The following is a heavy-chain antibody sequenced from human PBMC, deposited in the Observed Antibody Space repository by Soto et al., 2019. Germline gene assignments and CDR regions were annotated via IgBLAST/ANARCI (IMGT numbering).Heavy chain of an antibody. CDR2: IYYSGST. CDR1: GGSISSYY. CDR3: ARALGGIAVAGNYFDY. D-gene: IGHD6-19*01. J-gene: IGHJ4*02. V-gene: IGHV4-59*01. Sequence: QVQLQESGPGLVKPSETLSLTCTVSGGSISSYYWSWIRQPPGKGLEWIGYIYYSGSTNYNPSLKSRVTIAVDTSKNQFSLKLSSVTAADTAVYYCARALGGIAVAGNYFDYWGQGTLVTVSS.